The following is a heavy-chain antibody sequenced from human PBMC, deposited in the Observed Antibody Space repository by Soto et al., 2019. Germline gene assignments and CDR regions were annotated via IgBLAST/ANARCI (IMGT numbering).Heavy chain of an antibody. CDR2: TYFRSKWYN. CDR1: GDSVSSNTAA. CDR3: AREQGGDYGENAFDI. V-gene: IGHV6-1*01. J-gene: IGHJ3*02. Sequence: SQTLSLTCAISGDSVSSNTAAWNWIRQSPSRGLEWLGRTYFRSKWYNDYAMSVKSRITINPDTSKNQFSLQLNSVTPEDTAVYYCAREQGGDYGENAFDIWGQGTMVTVSS. D-gene: IGHD4-17*01.